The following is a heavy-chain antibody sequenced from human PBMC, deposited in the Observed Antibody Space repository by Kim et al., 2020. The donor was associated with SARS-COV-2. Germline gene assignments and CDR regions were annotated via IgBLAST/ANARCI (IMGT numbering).Heavy chain of an antibody. J-gene: IGHJ2*01. D-gene: IGHD2-15*01. V-gene: IGHV3-23*01. CDR1: GFTFSSYA. Sequence: GGSLRLSCAASGFTFSSYAMSWVRQAPGKGLEWVSAISGSGGSTYYADSVKGRFTISRDNSKNTLYLQMNSLRAEDTAVYYCAKGVLKGWTRGNWYFDLWGRGTLVTVSS. CDR2: ISGSGGST. CDR3: AKGVLKGWTRGNWYFDL.